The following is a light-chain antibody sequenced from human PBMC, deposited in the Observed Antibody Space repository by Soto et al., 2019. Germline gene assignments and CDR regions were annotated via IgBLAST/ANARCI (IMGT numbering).Light chain of an antibody. V-gene: IGKV3-15*01. CDR1: ESVSRN. CDR2: DAS. J-gene: IGKJ5*01. CDR3: QQYNSWPPIT. Sequence: EVVIMHPPRTLSASPVAIATTYRTASESVSRNLAWYQQKPGQAPRLLIYDASTRATGIPDRFSGGGSGTEFTLTISSPQSEDFVVYYCQQYNSWPPITFGQGTRLEI.